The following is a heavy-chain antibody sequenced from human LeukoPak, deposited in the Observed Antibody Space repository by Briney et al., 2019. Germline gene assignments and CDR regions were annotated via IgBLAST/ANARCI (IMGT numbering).Heavy chain of an antibody. Sequence: GGSLRLSCAASGFTFSSYGMHWVRQAPGKGLEWVAVISYDGSNKYYADSVKGRFTISRDNSKNTLYLQMNSLRAGDTAVYYCAKDRYYYDSSGPMTDWGQGTLVTVSS. CDR2: ISYDGSNK. J-gene: IGHJ4*02. CDR3: AKDRYYYDSSGPMTD. V-gene: IGHV3-30*18. D-gene: IGHD3-22*01. CDR1: GFTFSSYG.